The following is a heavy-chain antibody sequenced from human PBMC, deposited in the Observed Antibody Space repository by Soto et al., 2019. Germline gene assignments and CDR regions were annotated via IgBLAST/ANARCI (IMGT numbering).Heavy chain of an antibody. CDR2: ISYDGSNK. CDR3: AKDGAAATGRLDY. CDR1: GFTFSSYG. J-gene: IGHJ4*02. V-gene: IGHV3-30*18. D-gene: IGHD3-10*01. Sequence: QVQLVKSGGGVVQPGRSLRLSCAASGFTFSSYGMHWVRQAPGKGLEWVAVISYDGSNKYYADSVKGRFTISRDNSKNTLYLQMNSLRAEDTAVYYCAKDGAAATGRLDYWGQGTLVTVSS.